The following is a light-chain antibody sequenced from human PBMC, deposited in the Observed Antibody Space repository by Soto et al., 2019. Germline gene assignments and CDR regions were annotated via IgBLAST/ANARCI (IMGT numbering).Light chain of an antibody. V-gene: IGKV1-5*03. CDR3: QQYNDYCS. CDR1: HSISSG. CDR2: KAS. J-gene: IGKJ4*01. Sequence: DIHMTQSPSTLSASVGDRVTITCMASHSISSGLAWYQQKPGKAPKPLIYKASTLASGVPSRFSGSGSGAEFTLTISRLQPDDFANYYYQQYNDYCSFGEGTKVDIK.